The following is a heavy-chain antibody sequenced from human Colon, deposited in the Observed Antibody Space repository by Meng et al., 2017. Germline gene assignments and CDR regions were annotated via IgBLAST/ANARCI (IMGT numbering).Heavy chain of an antibody. CDR1: GASVSSDSHY. J-gene: IGHJ5*02. D-gene: IGHD4-17*01. CDR3: ARVNGDFDEAWFDP. Sequence: QVPVQESGPGLVRSSETLSLTCTVSGASVSSDSHYWSWIRQSPGKGLEWIGYIYYTGNTNYNPSLASRVSMSLDTSKNHFSLHLTSVTAADTAIYYCARVNGDFDEAWFDPWGQGTLVTVSS. V-gene: IGHV4-61*03. CDR2: IYYTGNT.